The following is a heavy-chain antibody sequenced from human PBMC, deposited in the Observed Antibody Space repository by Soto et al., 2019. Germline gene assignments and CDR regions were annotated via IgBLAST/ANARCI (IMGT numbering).Heavy chain of an antibody. V-gene: IGHV3-7*03. D-gene: IGHD2-2*01. J-gene: IGHJ3*02. CDR1: GFTFSNFW. CDR3: ARDNGANFWAAMERVYAFDI. Sequence: EVELVESGGGLVQPGGSLTLSCAASGFTFSNFWMNWVRQTPGKGLEWLANIKQDGSDKYYADSVRGRFTIFRDNTKKSLYHEMNSPRAEDTALYYCARDNGANFWAAMERVYAFDIWGQGTGVTVSS. CDR2: IKQDGSDK.